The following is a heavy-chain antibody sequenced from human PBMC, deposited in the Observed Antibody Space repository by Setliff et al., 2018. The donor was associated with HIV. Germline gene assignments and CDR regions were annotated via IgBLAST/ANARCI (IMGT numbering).Heavy chain of an antibody. CDR1: GGIFNTYG. V-gene: IGHV1-69*13. D-gene: IGHD5-12*01. J-gene: IGHJ4*02. CDR2: IIPIARTP. Sequence: GGPVKVSCKASGGIFNTYGMNWVRQAPGQGLEWMGGIIPIARTPNYAQKFQDRVTITADESTTTVYMEVRSLKSEDTALYYCARGPLYGYDRGYFDYWGQGTLVTVSS. CDR3: ARGPLYGYDRGYFDY.